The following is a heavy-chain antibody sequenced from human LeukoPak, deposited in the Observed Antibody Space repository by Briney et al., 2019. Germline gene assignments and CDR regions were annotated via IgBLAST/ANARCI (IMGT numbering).Heavy chain of an antibody. D-gene: IGHD2-2*01. V-gene: IGHV5-51*01. CDR2: IYPGDSDT. Sequence: GKSLKISCKGSGYSFTSYWIGWVRQMPGKGLEWMGIIYPGDSDTRYSPSFQGQVIISADKSISTAYLQWSSLKVSDTAMYYCARVGFLLYQLPYYYMDVWGKGTTVTVSS. CDR3: ARVGFLLYQLPYYYMDV. J-gene: IGHJ6*03. CDR1: GYSFTSYW.